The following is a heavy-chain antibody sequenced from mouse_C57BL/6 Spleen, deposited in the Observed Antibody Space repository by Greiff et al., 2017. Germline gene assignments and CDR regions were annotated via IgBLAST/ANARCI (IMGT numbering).Heavy chain of an antibody. CDR2: INPSTGGT. D-gene: IGHD1-1*01. CDR3: ARYYGSPWYFDV. CDR1: GYSFTGYY. J-gene: IGHJ1*03. Sequence: VQLQQSGPELVKPGASVKISCKASGYSFTGYYMNWVKQSPEKSLEWIGEINPSTGGTTYNQKFKAKATLTVDKSSSTAYMQLKSLTAEDSAVYYWARYYGSPWYFDVWGTGTTVTVSS. V-gene: IGHV1-42*01.